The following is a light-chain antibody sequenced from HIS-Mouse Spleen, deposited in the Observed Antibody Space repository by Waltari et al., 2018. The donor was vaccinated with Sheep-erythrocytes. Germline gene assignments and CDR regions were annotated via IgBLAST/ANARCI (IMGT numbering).Light chain of an antibody. CDR3: CSYAGSSTFHVV. V-gene: IGLV2-23*03. CDR1: SRDVGSDNL. J-gene: IGLJ2*01. CDR2: EGS. Sequence: QSALTHPASVSGSPGQSITISCPGTSRDVGSDNLSSRYHQHPGKAPKLMIYEGSKRPSGVSNRFSGSKSGNTASLTISGLQAEDEADYYCCSYAGSSTFHVVFGGGTKLTVL.